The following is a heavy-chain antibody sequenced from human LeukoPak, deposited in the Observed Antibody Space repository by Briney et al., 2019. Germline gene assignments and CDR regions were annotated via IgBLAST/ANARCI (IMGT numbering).Heavy chain of an antibody. D-gene: IGHD6-6*01. CDR2: MYYSGST. Sequence: SETLSLTCRVSGGSISSSSYYWGWIRQPPGRGLEWIGNMYYSGSTHYNPSLKSRVTTSVDTSNNQFSLKLHALTPADTAVYYCARHGREISSSSGPVYNYWGQGTLVTVSS. CDR3: ARHGREISSSSGPVYNY. V-gene: IGHV4-39*01. J-gene: IGHJ4*02. CDR1: GGSISSSSYY.